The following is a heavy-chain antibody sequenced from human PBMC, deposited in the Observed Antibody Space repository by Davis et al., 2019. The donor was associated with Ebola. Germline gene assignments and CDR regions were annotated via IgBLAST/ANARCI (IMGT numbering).Heavy chain of an antibody. CDR2: MNPNSGNT. V-gene: IGHV1-8*01. CDR1: GYTFTSYD. J-gene: IGHJ2*01. D-gene: IGHD6-19*01. CDR3: ARASSSGWYVDFDL. Sequence: AASVKVSCKASGYTFTSYDINWVRQATGQGLEWMGWMNPNSGNTGYARKFQGRVTMTRNTSISTAYMELSSLRSEDTAVYYCARASSSGWYVDFDLWGRGTLVTVSS.